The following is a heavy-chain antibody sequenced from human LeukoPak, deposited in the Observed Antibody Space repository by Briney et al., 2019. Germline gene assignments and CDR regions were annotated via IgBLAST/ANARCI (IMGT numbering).Heavy chain of an antibody. CDR1: GGSISSSSYY. J-gene: IGHJ4*02. V-gene: IGHV4-39*01. CDR2: IYYSGST. CDR3: ARSHPDYYDSSGYLFDY. Sequence: SETLSPTCTVSGGSISSSSYYWGWIRQPPGKGLEWIGSIYYSGSTYYNPSLKSRVTISVDTSKNQFSLKLSSVTAADTAVYYCARSHPDYYDSSGYLFDYWGQGTLVTVSS. D-gene: IGHD3-22*01.